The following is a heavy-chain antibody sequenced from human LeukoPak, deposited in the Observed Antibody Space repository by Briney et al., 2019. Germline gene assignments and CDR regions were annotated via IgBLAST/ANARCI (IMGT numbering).Heavy chain of an antibody. V-gene: IGHV3-7*01. J-gene: IGHJ3*02. Sequence: GGSLRLSCAASGFTFNYYLMSWVRQPPGKGLGWVANIKQDGSEKRYVDSMKGRFTISRDNANNSLYLHMNSLRVEDTAIYYCARNQKGASDAFDIWGLGTMVTVSS. CDR2: IKQDGSEK. CDR3: ARNQKGASDAFDI. CDR1: GFTFNYYL.